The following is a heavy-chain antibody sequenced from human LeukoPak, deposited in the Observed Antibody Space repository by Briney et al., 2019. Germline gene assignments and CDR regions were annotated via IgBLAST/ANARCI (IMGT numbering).Heavy chain of an antibody. Sequence: PGGSLRLSCAASGFTFDDYGMSWVRQAPGKGLEWVSGINWNGGSTGYADSVKGRFTISRDNAKNSLYLQMNSLRAEDTALYYCARGAYCSSTGCSSFDYWGQGTLVTVSS. J-gene: IGHJ4*02. V-gene: IGHV3-20*04. CDR2: INWNGGST. CDR3: ARGAYCSSTGCSSFDY. D-gene: IGHD2-2*01. CDR1: GFTFDDYG.